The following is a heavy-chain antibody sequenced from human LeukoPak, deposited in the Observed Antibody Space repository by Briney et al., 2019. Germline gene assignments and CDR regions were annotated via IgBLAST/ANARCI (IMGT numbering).Heavy chain of an antibody. J-gene: IGHJ4*02. CDR1: GFMFDDYA. Sequence: GRSLRLSCAGSGFMFDDYAMHWVRQAPGKGLEWASGISWNSGSIGYADSVKGRFTISRDNAKNSLYLQMNSLRAEDTALYYCAKDMDTLVRGVIFNWGQGTLVTVSS. CDR2: ISWNSGSI. CDR3: AKDMDTLVRGVIFN. D-gene: IGHD3-10*01. V-gene: IGHV3-9*01.